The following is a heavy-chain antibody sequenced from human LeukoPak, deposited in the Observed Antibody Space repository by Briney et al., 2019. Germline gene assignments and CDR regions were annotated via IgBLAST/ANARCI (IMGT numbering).Heavy chain of an antibody. Sequence: SETLSLTCTVSGGSISSYYWSWIRQPPGKGLEWIGYIYYSGSTNYNPSLRSRVTVSVDTSKNQFSLKLSSVTAADTAVYYCARDFRETQRRSMRRYYYYYMDVWGKGTTVTVSS. CDR2: IYYSGST. V-gene: IGHV4-59*12. CDR3: ARDFRETQRRSMRRYYYYYMDV. D-gene: IGHD3-10*01. CDR1: GGSISSYY. J-gene: IGHJ6*03.